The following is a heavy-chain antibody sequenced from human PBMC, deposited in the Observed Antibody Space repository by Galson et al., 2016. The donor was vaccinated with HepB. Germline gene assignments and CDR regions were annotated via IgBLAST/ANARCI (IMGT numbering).Heavy chain of an antibody. J-gene: IGHJ5*02. CDR3: ARVVVSGGGRFDP. CDR1: GGSFNGFS. Sequence: SETLSLTCTFYGGSFNGFSWSWIRQPPGKGLEWIGEVNPSGSTNYNPSLKSRVAISVVMSKKQFSLKVNSVTAADTAVYYCARVVVSGGGRFDPWGQGTLVTVSS. CDR2: VNPSGST. V-gene: IGHV4-34*01. D-gene: IGHD2-15*01.